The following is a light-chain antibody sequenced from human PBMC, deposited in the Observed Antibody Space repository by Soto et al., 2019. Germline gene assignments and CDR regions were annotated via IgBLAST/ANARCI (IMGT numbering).Light chain of an antibody. J-gene: IGKJ4*01. V-gene: IGKV3-11*01. CDR3: QQRSNWPS. CDR1: QSVGSY. CDR2: DAS. Sequence: EIVLPQSQVTLSLSPGERATLSCRASQSVGSYLAWYQQKPGQAPRLLIYDASNRATGIPARFSGSGSGTDFTLTISSLEPEDFAVYYCQQRSNWPSFGGGTKVDI.